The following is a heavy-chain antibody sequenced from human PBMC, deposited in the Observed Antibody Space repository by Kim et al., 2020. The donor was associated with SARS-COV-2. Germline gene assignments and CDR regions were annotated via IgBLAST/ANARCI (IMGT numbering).Heavy chain of an antibody. CDR1: GGSISSYY. CDR3: ARASGGWLQRKIAFDI. V-gene: IGHV4-59*01. CDR2: IYYSGST. J-gene: IGHJ3*02. D-gene: IGHD3-16*01. Sequence: SETLSLTCTVSGGSISSYYWSWIRQPPGKGLEWIGYIYYSGSTNYNPSLKSRVTISVDTSKNQFSLKLSSVTAADTAVYYCARASGGWLQRKIAFDIWGQGTMVTVSS.